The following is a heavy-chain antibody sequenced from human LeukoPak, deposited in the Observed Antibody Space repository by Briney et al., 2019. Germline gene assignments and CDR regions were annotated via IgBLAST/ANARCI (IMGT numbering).Heavy chain of an antibody. CDR1: GDSVSSNSAA. Sequence: SQTLSLTCAISGDSVSSNSAAWNWIRQSPSRGLEWLGRTYYRSKWYNDYAVSVKSRITINPDTSKNQFSLQLNSVTPEDTAVYYCARDIRYSSSWNNYYYMDVWGKGTTVTVSS. CDR3: ARDIRYSSSWNNYYYMDV. V-gene: IGHV6-1*01. J-gene: IGHJ6*03. D-gene: IGHD6-13*01. CDR2: TYYRSKWYN.